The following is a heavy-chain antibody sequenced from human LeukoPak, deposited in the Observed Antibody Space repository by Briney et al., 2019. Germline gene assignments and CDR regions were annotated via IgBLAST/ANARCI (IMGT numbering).Heavy chain of an antibody. CDR2: ISAYNGNT. D-gene: IGHD1-26*01. CDR1: GYTFTGYY. V-gene: IGHV1-18*04. CDR3: ASGSYQGGVY. J-gene: IGHJ4*02. Sequence: GASVKVSCKTSGYTFTGYYMHWVRQAPGQGLEWMGWISAYNGNTNYAQKLQGRVTMTTDTSTSTAYMELRSLRSDDTAVYYCASGSYQGGVYWGQGTLVTVSS.